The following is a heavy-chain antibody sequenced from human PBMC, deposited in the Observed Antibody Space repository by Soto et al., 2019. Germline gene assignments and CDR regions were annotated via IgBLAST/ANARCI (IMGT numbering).Heavy chain of an antibody. V-gene: IGHV1-24*01. D-gene: IGHD2-15*01. CDR1: GYTLTELT. J-gene: IGHJ3*02. CDR3: ATIGVVVAEDAFDI. Sequence: ASVKVSCKVSGYTLTELTMHWVRQAPGKGLEWMGGFDPEDGETIYAQKFQGRVTMTEDTSTDTAYMELSSLRSEDTAVYYCATIGVVVAEDAFDIWGQGTMVTVSS. CDR2: FDPEDGET.